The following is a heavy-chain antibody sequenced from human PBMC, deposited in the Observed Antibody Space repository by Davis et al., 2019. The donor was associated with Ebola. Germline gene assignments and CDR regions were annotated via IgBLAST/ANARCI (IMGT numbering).Heavy chain of an antibody. J-gene: IGHJ4*02. V-gene: IGHV5-51*01. CDR2: IYPSDSDT. D-gene: IGHD6-13*01. CDR3: ARRTEGYSSLFDY. CDR1: GYGFARYW. Sequence: GGSLRLSCKGSGYGFARYWIGWVRQMPGKGLEWMGIIYPSDSDTRYSPSFQGLVTISADKSISTAYLQWSSLKASDTAMYYCARRTEGYSSLFDYWGQGTLVTVSS.